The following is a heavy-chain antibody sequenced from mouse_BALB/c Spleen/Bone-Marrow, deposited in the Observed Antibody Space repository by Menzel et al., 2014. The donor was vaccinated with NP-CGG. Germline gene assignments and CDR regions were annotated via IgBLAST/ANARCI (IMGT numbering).Heavy chain of an antibody. CDR2: ISSAGST. J-gene: IGHJ4*01. Sequence: EVKLAESGGDLVKPGGSLKLSCAASGFTFSNYAMSWVRQTPEKRLKWVASISSAGSTYYPDSVRGRFTISRDSARNILCLQMSSLRSEDSDMYYCVRWTPCPLMDYWGQGTSVTVSS. CDR1: GFTFSNYA. V-gene: IGHV5-6-5*01. CDR3: VRWTPCPLMDY.